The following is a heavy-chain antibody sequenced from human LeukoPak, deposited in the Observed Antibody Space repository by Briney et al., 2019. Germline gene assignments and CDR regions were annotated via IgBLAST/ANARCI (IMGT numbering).Heavy chain of an antibody. D-gene: IGHD5-18*01. CDR3: ASCGYSYGSRYFDL. J-gene: IGHJ2*01. CDR2: IYYTGST. V-gene: IGHV4-59*01. Sequence: SETLSLTCTVSAGSISIYYWSWIRRPPGKGLEWIGSIYYTGSTNYNPSLKSRVTISVDTSKNQFSLKLSSVTAADTAVYYCASCGYSYGSRYFDLWGRGTLVTVSS. CDR1: AGSISIYY.